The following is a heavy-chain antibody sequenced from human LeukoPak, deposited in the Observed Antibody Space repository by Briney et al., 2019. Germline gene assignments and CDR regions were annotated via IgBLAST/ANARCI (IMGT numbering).Heavy chain of an antibody. CDR3: ARDCGGDCYSYYYYGMDV. D-gene: IGHD2-21*02. J-gene: IGHJ6*02. CDR2: ISAYNGNT. Sequence: GGSVTVSCKASGYTFTSYGISWVRQAPGQGLEWMGWISAYNGNTNYAQKLQGRVTMTTDTSTSTAYMELRSLRSDDTAVYYCARDCGGDCYSYYYYGMDVWGQGTTVTVSS. V-gene: IGHV1-18*01. CDR1: GYTFTSYG.